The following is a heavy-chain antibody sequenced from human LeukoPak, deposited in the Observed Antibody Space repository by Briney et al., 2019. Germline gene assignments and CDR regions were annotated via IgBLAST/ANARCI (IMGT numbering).Heavy chain of an antibody. J-gene: IGHJ3*02. Sequence: SETLSLTCAASGDSFSSHYWTWLRQSPGTGLEWIGYISHIGRTNYNPSLKSRVTISIDTSKNQFSLKLRSVTAADTAVYYCARDLVTVTKGFDIWGQGTMVSVSS. V-gene: IGHV4-59*11. CDR1: GDSFSSHY. CDR2: ISHIGRT. CDR3: ARDLVTVTKGFDI. D-gene: IGHD4-17*01.